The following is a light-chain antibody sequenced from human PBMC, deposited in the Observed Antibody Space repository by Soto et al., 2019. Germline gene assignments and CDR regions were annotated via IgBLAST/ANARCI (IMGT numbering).Light chain of an antibody. CDR1: SRDVGGYNY. J-gene: IGLJ3*02. Sequence: QSALTQPASVSGSPGQSITISCTGTSRDVGGYNYVSWYQQHPGKAPKLMIYEVSNWPSGVSNRFSGSKSGNTASLTISGLQAEDEADYYCSSYTSSNTWVFGGGTQLTVL. CDR2: EVS. CDR3: SSYTSSNTWV. V-gene: IGLV2-14*01.